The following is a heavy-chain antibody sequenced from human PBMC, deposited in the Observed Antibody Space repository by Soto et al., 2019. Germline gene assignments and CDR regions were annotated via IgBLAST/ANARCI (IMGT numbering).Heavy chain of an antibody. V-gene: IGHV3-11*01. CDR2: ISSSGSTI. CDR3: ARDRLVATEYYYYYYMDV. CDR1: GFTFSDYY. D-gene: IGHD5-12*01. J-gene: IGHJ6*03. Sequence: GESLRLSCAASGFTFSDYYMSWIRQAPGKGLEWVSYISSSGSTIYYADSVKGRFTISRDNAKNSLYLQMNSLRAEDTAVYYCARDRLVATEYYYYYYMDVWGKGTTVTVSS.